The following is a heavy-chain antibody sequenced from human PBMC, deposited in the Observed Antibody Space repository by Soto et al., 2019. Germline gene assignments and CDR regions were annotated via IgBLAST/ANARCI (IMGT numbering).Heavy chain of an antibody. D-gene: IGHD3-10*01. CDR1: GFTFDDYG. Sequence: GGSLRLSCAASGFTFDDYGMSWVRQAPGKGLEWVSGINWNGGSTGYADSVKGRFTISRDNAKNSLYLQMNSLRAEDTAVYYCAKGFDSINYGLFHYWGQGALVTVSS. V-gene: IGHV3-20*04. CDR3: AKGFDSINYGLFHY. J-gene: IGHJ4*02. CDR2: INWNGGST.